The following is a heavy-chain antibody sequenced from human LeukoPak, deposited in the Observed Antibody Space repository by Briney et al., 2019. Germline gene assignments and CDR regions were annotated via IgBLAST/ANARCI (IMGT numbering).Heavy chain of an antibody. CDR1: GFTLSSYG. Sequence: SGGSLRLSCAAFGFTLSSYGMHWARQAPGKGPEWVAFIRYDGSNKYYAASVKGRFTISRDNSKNTLYLQMNSLRAEDTAVYYCAKDFLGYCSSTSCSYFDYWGQGTLVTVSS. J-gene: IGHJ4*02. CDR2: IRYDGSNK. D-gene: IGHD2-2*01. CDR3: AKDFLGYCSSTSCSYFDY. V-gene: IGHV3-30*02.